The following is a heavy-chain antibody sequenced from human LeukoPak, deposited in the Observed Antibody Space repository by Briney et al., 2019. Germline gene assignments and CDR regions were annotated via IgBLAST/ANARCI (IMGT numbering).Heavy chain of an antibody. CDR3: ARVLITSANWFDP. V-gene: IGHV1-69*06. CDR1: GGTSSSYT. Sequence: GASVKVSCKASGGTSSSYTISWVRQAPGQGLEWMGGIIPNFGTPNYAQKFQGRVTITADKSTSTAYMELSSLRSEDTAVYYCARVLITSANWFDPWGQGTLVTVSS. J-gene: IGHJ5*02. CDR2: IIPNFGTP. D-gene: IGHD1-14*01.